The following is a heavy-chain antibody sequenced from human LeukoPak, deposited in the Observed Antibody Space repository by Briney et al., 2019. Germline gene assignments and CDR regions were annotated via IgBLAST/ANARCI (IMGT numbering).Heavy chain of an antibody. J-gene: IGHJ4*02. Sequence: GGSLRLSCAASGFTFTTYWMTWVRQAPGKGLEWVSGIIGGGGSTYYADSVKGRFTISGDNSRNTLFLQMNSLRAEDTAVYYCAHGAMYQLDYWGQGTLVTVSS. CDR2: IIGGGGST. CDR3: AHGAMYQLDY. V-gene: IGHV3-23*01. CDR1: GFTFTTYW. D-gene: IGHD2-2*01.